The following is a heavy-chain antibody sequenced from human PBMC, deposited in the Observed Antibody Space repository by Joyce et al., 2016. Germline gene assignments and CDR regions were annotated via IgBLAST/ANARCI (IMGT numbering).Heavy chain of an antibody. J-gene: IGHJ4*02. D-gene: IGHD3-3*01. Sequence: EVQLVESGGGLVQPGGSLRLSCVSSGFTFRKYYMGWIRQAPGKGPEWGANIKADGSEKSDVGSVEGRFTISRDNAKNSLYLQINGLRAEDTAVYYCAREYFWRYDYWGQGTLVTVSS. CDR1: GFTFRKYY. CDR3: AREYFWRYDY. CDR2: IKADGSEK. V-gene: IGHV3-7*01.